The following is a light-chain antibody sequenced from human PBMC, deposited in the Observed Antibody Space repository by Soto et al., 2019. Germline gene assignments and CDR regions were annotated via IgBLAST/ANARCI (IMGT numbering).Light chain of an antibody. V-gene: IGKV1-5*03. CDR2: KAS. J-gene: IGKJ1*01. Sequence: DIQMTQSPSTLSASVGDRVTITCRASQSISSWLAWYQQKPGKAPKLLIYKASSLESGGPSRFSGSGSGTDFTLTISSLQPEDFATYYCQQSYSTPWTFGQGTKVDIK. CDR1: QSISSW. CDR3: QQSYSTPWT.